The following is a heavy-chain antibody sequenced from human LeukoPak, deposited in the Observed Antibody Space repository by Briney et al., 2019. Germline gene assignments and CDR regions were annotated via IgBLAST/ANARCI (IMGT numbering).Heavy chain of an antibody. Sequence: GRSLRLSCAASGFTFSSYGMHWVRQAPGKGLEWVAFIRYDGSNKYYADSVKGRFTISRDNSKNTLYLQMNSLRAEDTAVYYCAKDYYDSSGYLDYYFDYWGQGTLVTVSS. CDR2: IRYDGSNK. CDR3: AKDYYDSSGYLDYYFDY. CDR1: GFTFSSYG. J-gene: IGHJ4*02. D-gene: IGHD3-22*01. V-gene: IGHV3-30*02.